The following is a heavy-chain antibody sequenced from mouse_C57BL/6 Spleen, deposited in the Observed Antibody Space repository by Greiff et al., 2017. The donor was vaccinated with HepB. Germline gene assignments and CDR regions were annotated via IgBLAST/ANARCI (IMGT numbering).Heavy chain of an antibody. J-gene: IGHJ4*01. V-gene: IGHV5-17*01. CDR2: ISSGRSTI. Sequence: EVKLVASGGGLVKPGGSLKLSCAASGFTFSDSGMHWVRQAPEKGLEWVAYISSGRSTIYYADTVKGRFTISRDNANNTLCLQMTILRSEDTSMYYCARPYYYGSSYYAMDYWGQGASVTVSS. D-gene: IGHD1-1*01. CDR3: ARPYYYGSSYYAMDY. CDR1: GFTFSDSG.